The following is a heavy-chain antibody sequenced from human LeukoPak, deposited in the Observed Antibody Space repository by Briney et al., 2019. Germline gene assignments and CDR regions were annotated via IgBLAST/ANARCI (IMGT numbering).Heavy chain of an antibody. V-gene: IGHV1-18*01. D-gene: IGHD3-10*01. Sequence: ASVKVSCKASGYSFTTFGISWVRQAPGHGLEWMGWISAYTGNTNYAQKFQARVTLTTDTSTSTAYMELGSLRSEDTAVYYCARGPYGSGSVVYYYMDVWGKGTTVTISS. CDR1: GYSFTTFG. CDR2: ISAYTGNT. J-gene: IGHJ6*03. CDR3: ARGPYGSGSVVYYYMDV.